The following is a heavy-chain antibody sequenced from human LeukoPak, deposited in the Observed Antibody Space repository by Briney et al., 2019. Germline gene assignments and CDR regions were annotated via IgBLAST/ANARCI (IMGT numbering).Heavy chain of an antibody. Sequence: PGGSLRLSCAASGFTFSSYSMNWVRQAPGKGLEWVSSISSSSSYIYYADSVKGRFTISRDNAKNSLYLQMSSLRAEDTAVYYCARTDLGHCSGGSCYSGHPPVPFDPWGQGTLVTVSS. CDR1: GFTFSSYS. CDR2: ISSSSSYI. J-gene: IGHJ5*02. V-gene: IGHV3-21*01. D-gene: IGHD2-15*01. CDR3: ARTDLGHCSGGSCYSGHPPVPFDP.